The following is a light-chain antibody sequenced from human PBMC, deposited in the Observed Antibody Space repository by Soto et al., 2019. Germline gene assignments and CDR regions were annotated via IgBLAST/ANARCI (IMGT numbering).Light chain of an antibody. J-gene: IGKJ4*01. V-gene: IGKV1-12*01. CDR2: AAS. CDR1: QGINNM. CDR3: QQANRFPLT. Sequence: DIQMPQSPSSVSASVGDRVTITCRASQGINNMLAWYQQKPGKAPRLLISAASTLQSGVPSGFSGSASGRDFTLTISSLQPEDSATYYCQQANRFPLTFGGGTRVEIK.